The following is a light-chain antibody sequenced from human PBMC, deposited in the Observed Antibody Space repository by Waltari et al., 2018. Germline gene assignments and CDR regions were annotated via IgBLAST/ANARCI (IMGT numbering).Light chain of an antibody. Sequence: EIVLTQSPGTLSLSPGEGATLSCRTSQTIRTTYLAWYQQKPGQAPTLLIYGTFTRATGIPDRFTGSWSGTHFSLTIRSLEPEDFATYYCQQYDISPLTFGGGTKVEIK. V-gene: IGKV3-20*01. CDR2: GTF. CDR3: QQYDISPLT. CDR1: QTIRTTY. J-gene: IGKJ4*01.